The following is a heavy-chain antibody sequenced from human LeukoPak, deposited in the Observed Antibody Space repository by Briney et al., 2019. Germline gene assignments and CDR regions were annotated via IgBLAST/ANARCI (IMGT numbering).Heavy chain of an antibody. D-gene: IGHD3-3*01. CDR2: IRSKAYGGTT. CDR3: TRAGYDFWSGYYTGMVGYYFDY. Sequence: GXSLRLSCTASGFTFGDYAMSWVRQAPGKGLEGVGFIRSKAYGGTTEYAASVKGRFTISRDDSKSIAYLQMNSLKTEDTAVYYCTRAGYDFWSGYYTGMVGYYFDYWGQGTLVTVSS. V-gene: IGHV3-49*04. J-gene: IGHJ4*02. CDR1: GFTFGDYA.